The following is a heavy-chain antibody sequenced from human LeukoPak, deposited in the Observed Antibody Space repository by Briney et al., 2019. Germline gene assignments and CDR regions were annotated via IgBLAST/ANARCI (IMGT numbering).Heavy chain of an antibody. Sequence: PGGSLRLSCAASGFTFSDNYMSWIRQAPGKGLEWVSYISSSGSIYYADSVKGRFTISRDNARNSLYLQMNSLRAEDTAVYYCAKVAKYYYGSETYYFFEHWGQGTPVTASS. D-gene: IGHD3-10*01. J-gene: IGHJ4*02. CDR1: GFTFSDNY. CDR2: ISSSGSI. V-gene: IGHV3-11*04. CDR3: AKVAKYYYGSETYYFFEH.